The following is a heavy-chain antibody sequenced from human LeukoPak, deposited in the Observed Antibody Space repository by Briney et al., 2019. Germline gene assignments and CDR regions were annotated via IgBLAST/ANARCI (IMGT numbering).Heavy chain of an antibody. J-gene: IGHJ5*02. CDR3: VRDRAEGRAWVEFDP. V-gene: IGHV3-66*03. CDR2: LYSNGGT. CDR1: GFSVSSYG. Sequence: GGSLRLSCVASGFSVSSYGMSWVRQAPGKAPEWVSLLYSNGGTYYADSVKGRFIISRDNSKNTLYLQMNNLRVEDTAVYHCVRDRAEGRAWVEFDPWGQGTVVTVSS.